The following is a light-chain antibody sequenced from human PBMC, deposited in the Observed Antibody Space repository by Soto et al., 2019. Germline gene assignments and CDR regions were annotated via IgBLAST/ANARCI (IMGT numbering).Light chain of an antibody. CDR3: QHRGNWPA. CDR1: QSIGST. V-gene: IGKV3-11*01. J-gene: IGKJ4*01. Sequence: EVVLTQSPAILSLSPGERATLSCRASQSIGSTLAWYQQRSGQAPRLLIYDASSRATGIPGRISGSGSGTVFSLTISGLEVEDFAVYYCQHRGNWPAFGGGTKVEIK. CDR2: DAS.